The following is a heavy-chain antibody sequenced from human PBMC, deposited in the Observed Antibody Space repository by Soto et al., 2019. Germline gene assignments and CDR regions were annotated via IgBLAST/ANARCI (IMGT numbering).Heavy chain of an antibody. CDR2: ILPIFGTP. J-gene: IGHJ4*02. CDR3: TWSDTRNGHNQDYYFDY. CDR1: GGTFRKNA. D-gene: IGHD2-8*01. Sequence: ASVKLSCKTSGGTFRKNAISWVRQAPGQGLEWMGWILPIFGTPNYAQRFQDRVTITADDSATTAFMELRGLRADDTAVYFCTWSDTRNGHNQDYYFDYWGQGSRVTVSS. V-gene: IGHV1-69*13.